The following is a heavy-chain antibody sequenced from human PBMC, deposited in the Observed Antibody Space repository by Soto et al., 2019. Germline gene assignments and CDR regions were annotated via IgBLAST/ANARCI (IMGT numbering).Heavy chain of an antibody. CDR1: GYTFTSYD. V-gene: IGHV1-8*01. CDR3: ARGFTIFGVVIIERAFDI. J-gene: IGHJ3*02. CDR2: MNPNSGNT. D-gene: IGHD3-3*01. Sequence: ASVKVSCKASGYTFTSYDINWVRQATGQGLEWMGWMNPNSGNTGYAQKFQGRVTMTRNTSISTAYMELSSLRSEDTAVYYCARGFTIFGVVIIERAFDIWGQGTMVTVS.